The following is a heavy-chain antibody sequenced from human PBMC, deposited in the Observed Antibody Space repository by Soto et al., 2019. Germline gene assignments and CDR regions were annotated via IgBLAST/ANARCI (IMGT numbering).Heavy chain of an antibody. D-gene: IGHD3-10*01. V-gene: IGHV3-43*01. J-gene: IGHJ6*02. CDR3: AKGRRYYYGSGAIMDV. Sequence: VQLVESGGVVVQPGGSLRLSCAASGFTFDDYTMHWVRQAPGKGLEWVSLISWDGGSTYYADSVKGRFTISRDNSKNSLYLQMNSLRTEDTALYYCAKGRRYYYGSGAIMDVWGQGTTVTVSS. CDR1: GFTFDDYT. CDR2: ISWDGGST.